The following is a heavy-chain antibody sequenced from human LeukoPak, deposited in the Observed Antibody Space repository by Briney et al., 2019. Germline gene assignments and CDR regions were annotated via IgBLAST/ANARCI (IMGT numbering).Heavy chain of an antibody. CDR2: IRSKANSYAT. V-gene: IGHV3-73*01. CDR3: TSEESMVRGVIIYYFDY. J-gene: IGHJ4*02. CDR1: GFTFSGSA. Sequence: GGSLRLSCAASGFTFSGSAMHWVRQASGKGLEWVGRIRSKANSYATAYAASVKGRFTISRDDSKNTAYLQMNSLKTEDTAVYYCTSEESMVRGVIIYYFDYWGQGTLVTVSS. D-gene: IGHD3-10*01.